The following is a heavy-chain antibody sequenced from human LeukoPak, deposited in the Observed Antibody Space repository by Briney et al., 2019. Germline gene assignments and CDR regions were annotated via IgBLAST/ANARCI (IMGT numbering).Heavy chain of an antibody. J-gene: IGHJ4*02. CDR3: ASHTYYYSSGSFAY. CDR1: GYTFTIYD. CDR2: MNPSSGNT. D-gene: IGHD3-10*01. Sequence: ASVKVSCTASGYTFTIYDINWGRQAPGQGRGWMGWMNPSSGNTGYAQRFQGRVTMTRDTSINTAYLELSSLRSEDTAVYYCASHTYYYSSGSFAYWGQGTLVTVSS. V-gene: IGHV1-8*01.